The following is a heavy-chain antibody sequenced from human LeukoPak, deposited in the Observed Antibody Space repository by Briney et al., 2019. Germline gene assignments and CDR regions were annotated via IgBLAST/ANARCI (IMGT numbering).Heavy chain of an antibody. D-gene: IGHD5-12*01. Sequence: PGGSLRLSCAASGFTFSDYYMSWVRQAPGKGLEWVSAISGSGGSTYYADSVKGRFTVSRDNSENTLYLQMNSLRAEDTAVYYCAKILSLYGGYEAVDYWGQGILVTVSS. J-gene: IGHJ4*02. CDR2: ISGSGGST. CDR3: AKILSLYGGYEAVDY. CDR1: GFTFSDYY. V-gene: IGHV3-23*01.